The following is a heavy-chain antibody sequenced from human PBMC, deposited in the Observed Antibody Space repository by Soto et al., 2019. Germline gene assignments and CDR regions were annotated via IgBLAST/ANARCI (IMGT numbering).Heavy chain of an antibody. D-gene: IGHD3-10*01. CDR1: GFTFSSYE. V-gene: IGHV3-48*03. Sequence: GGSLKLSWAASGFTFSSYEMNWVRQAPGKGLEWVSYISSSGSTIYYADSVKGRFTISRDNAKNSLYLQMNSLRAEDTAVYYCARATRRRRFGDFFDYWGQGTLVTVSS. J-gene: IGHJ4*02. CDR3: ARATRRRRFGDFFDY. CDR2: ISSSGSTI.